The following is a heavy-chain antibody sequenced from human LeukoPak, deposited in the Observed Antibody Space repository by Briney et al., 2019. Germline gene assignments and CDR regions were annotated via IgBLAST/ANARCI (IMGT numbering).Heavy chain of an antibody. V-gene: IGHV1-2*02. CDR1: GYTFTDYY. CDR2: INPNSGGT. Sequence: ASVKVSCKASGYTFTDYYIHWVRQAPGQGLEWMGWINPNSGGTNYAQKFQGRVTMTRDTSISTAYLQWTSLRASDTAIYYCARQAREHSSYYGAPFDFWGQGTMVTVSS. J-gene: IGHJ3*01. D-gene: IGHD3-10*01. CDR3: ARQAREHSSYYGAPFDF.